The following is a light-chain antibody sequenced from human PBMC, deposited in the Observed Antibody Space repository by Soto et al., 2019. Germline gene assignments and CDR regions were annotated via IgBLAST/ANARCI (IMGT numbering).Light chain of an antibody. J-gene: IGLJ1*01. V-gene: IGLV2-14*01. CDR1: SSDIGGHHF. CDR2: EVT. Sequence: QSALTQPASVSRSPGQSITISCTGTSSDIGGHHFVSWYQQQSGKAPKLVIYEVTDRPSGVSDRFSGSKSGNTASLTISGLQPEDEADYYCSSYTSSSLYVFGTGTKVTVL. CDR3: SSYTSSSLYV.